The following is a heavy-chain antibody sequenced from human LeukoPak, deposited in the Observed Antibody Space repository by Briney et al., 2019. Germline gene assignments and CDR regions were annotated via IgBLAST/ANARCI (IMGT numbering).Heavy chain of an antibody. Sequence: GGSLRLSCAASGSNFDSYGMSWVRQAPGKGLEWVSYISSSGSTIYYADSVKGRFAISRDNAKNSLYLQMNSLRAEDTAVYYCARVSRTYYYDSSGYYFDYWGQGTLVTVSS. CDR3: ARVSRTYYYDSSGYYFDY. D-gene: IGHD3-22*01. CDR1: GSNFDSYG. CDR2: ISSSGSTI. J-gene: IGHJ4*02. V-gene: IGHV3-48*03.